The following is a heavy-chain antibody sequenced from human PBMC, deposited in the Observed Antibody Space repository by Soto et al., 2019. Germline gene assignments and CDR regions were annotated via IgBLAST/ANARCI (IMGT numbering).Heavy chain of an antibody. CDR2: IYYSGST. J-gene: IGHJ5*02. Sequence: KTSETLSLTCTVSGGSISSGGYYWSWIRQHPGKGLEWIGYIYYSGSTYYNPSLKSRVTISVDTSKNQFSLKLSSVTAADTAVYYCARAIRVQDSSGYYYQNWFDPWGQGTLVTVSS. V-gene: IGHV4-31*03. CDR3: ARAIRVQDSSGYYYQNWFDP. CDR1: GGSISSGGYY. D-gene: IGHD3-22*01.